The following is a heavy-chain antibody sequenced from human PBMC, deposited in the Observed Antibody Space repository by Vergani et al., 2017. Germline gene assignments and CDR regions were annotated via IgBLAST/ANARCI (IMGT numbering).Heavy chain of an antibody. V-gene: IGHV4-39*01. J-gene: IGHJ6*02. CDR3: ARHLAYCGGDCYPYYYGMDV. D-gene: IGHD2-21*02. Sequence: QLQLQESGPGLVKPSETLSLICTVSGGSISSSSYYWGWIRQPPGKGLEWIGSIYYSGSTYYNPSLKSRVTISVDTSKNQFSLKLSSVTAADTAVYYCARHLAYCGGDCYPYYYGMDVWGQGTTVTVSS. CDR1: GGSISSSSYY. CDR2: IYYSGST.